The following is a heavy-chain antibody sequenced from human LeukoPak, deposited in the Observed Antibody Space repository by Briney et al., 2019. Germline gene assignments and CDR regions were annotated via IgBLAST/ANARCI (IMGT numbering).Heavy chain of an antibody. CDR2: ISWNGGSI. J-gene: IGHJ4*02. Sequence: GGSLRLSCAASGFTFDDYAMHWVRQAPGKGLEWVSGISWNGGSIHYADSVKGRFTISRDNSKNSLYLQMNSLRAEDSAFYYCAKAAIRYTSRWNNFDYWGQGTLVTVSS. D-gene: IGHD6-13*01. CDR3: AKAAIRYTSRWNNFDY. V-gene: IGHV3-9*01. CDR1: GFTFDDYA.